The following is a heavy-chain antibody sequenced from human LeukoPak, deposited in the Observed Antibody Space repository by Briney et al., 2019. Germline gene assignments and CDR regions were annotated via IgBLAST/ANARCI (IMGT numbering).Heavy chain of an antibody. CDR2: IYYSGSS. CDR3: ATLYIGSSIGWYFRY. Sequence: SETLSLTCTVSGASISTYYWSSLRQPPGKGLQWIGYIYYSGSSNYNPSLESRVTMSVDTSKNQFSLKLNSVTAVDTAVYYRATLYIGSSIGWYFRYWGQGTLSTVSS. D-gene: IGHD6-19*01. V-gene: IGHV4-59*01. CDR1: GASISTYY. J-gene: IGHJ4*02.